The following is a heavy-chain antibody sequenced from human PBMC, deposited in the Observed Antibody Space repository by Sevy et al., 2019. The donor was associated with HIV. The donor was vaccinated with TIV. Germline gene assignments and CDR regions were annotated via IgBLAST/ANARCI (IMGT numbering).Heavy chain of an antibody. J-gene: IGHJ6*02. CDR2: ISGSSTYI. V-gene: IGHV3-21*01. D-gene: IGHD3-10*01. CDR3: ARTLGSGSLNSLDV. CDR1: GFSFSNYT. Sequence: LGGSLRLSCAASGFSFSNYTLNWVRQTPGKGLEWVSSISGSSTYIYYADSLKDRFTISRDNAENSLSLQMNSLRAEDTAVYYCARTLGSGSLNSLDVWGQGTTVTVSS.